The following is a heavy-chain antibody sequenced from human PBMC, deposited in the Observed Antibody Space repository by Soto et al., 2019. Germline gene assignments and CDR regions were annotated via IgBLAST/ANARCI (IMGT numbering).Heavy chain of an antibody. CDR2: ITGSSTHI. Sequence: GGSLRLSCVASGFTFNSFSLNWVRQAPGKGLEWVSSITGSSTHIYYADSVRGRFTISRDNAKNSLYLQMNSLRAEDTAVYYCARCKWGYYGMDIWGQGTTVTVSS. J-gene: IGHJ6*02. D-gene: IGHD1-26*01. V-gene: IGHV3-21*01. CDR1: GFTFNSFS. CDR3: ARCKWGYYGMDI.